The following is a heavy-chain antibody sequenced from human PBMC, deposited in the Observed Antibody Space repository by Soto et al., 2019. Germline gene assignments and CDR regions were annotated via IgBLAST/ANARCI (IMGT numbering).Heavy chain of an antibody. CDR1: GFTFSSYA. CDR3: AKAASTGSGWTDFDY. D-gene: IGHD6-19*01. J-gene: IGHJ4*02. CDR2: ISISGGST. Sequence: VQLLESGGGLVQPGGSLRLSCAACGFTFSSYAMSWVRQAPGKGLEWVSAISISGGSTYYADSVKGRFSISRDNSKNTLYLQMSSLRAEDTAVYYCAKAASTGSGWTDFDYWGQGTLVTVSS. V-gene: IGHV3-23*01.